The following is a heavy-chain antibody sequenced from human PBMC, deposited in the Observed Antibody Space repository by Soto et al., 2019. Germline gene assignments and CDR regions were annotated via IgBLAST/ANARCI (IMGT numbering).Heavy chain of an antibody. Sequence: QVQLVESGGGVVQPGRSLRLSCAASGFTFSSYGMHWVRQAPGKGLEWVAVIWYDGSNKYYADSVKGRFTISRDNSKNTLYLQMNSLRAEDTAVYYCARDRPFRSLSFSGYDIGNWGQGTLVTVSS. D-gene: IGHD5-12*01. J-gene: IGHJ4*02. V-gene: IGHV3-33*01. CDR3: ARDRPFRSLSFSGYDIGN. CDR1: GFTFSSYG. CDR2: IWYDGSNK.